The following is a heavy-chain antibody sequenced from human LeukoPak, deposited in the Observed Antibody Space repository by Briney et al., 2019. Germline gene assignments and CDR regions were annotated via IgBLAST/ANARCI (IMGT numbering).Heavy chain of an antibody. V-gene: IGHV3-30-3*01. CDR3: AKGIEIAARELDY. CDR2: ISNDGSRK. Sequence: GGSLRLSCAASGFTFSTYVMHWVRQAPGKGLEWVAFISNDGSRKYYADSVKGRFTISRDNSKNTLYLQMNSLRAEDTAVYYCAKGIEIAARELDYWGQGTLVTVSS. J-gene: IGHJ4*02. D-gene: IGHD6-6*01. CDR1: GFTFSTYV.